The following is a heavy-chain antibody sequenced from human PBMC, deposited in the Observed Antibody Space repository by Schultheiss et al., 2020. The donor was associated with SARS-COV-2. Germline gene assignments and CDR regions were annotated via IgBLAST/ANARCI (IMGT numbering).Heavy chain of an antibody. J-gene: IGHJ4*02. V-gene: IGHV4-39*07. CDR2: ISYSGST. CDR1: GGSIDSNFYY. D-gene: IGHD3-16*01. CDR3: ARDFVDSLWGSWAY. Sequence: SETLSLTCTVSGGSIDSNFYYWGWIRQPPGKGLEWIGTISYSGSTYYNPSLKSRVTISLDTSKNQFSLKLTSVAAADTAVYYCARDFVDSLWGSWAYWGQGTLVTVSS.